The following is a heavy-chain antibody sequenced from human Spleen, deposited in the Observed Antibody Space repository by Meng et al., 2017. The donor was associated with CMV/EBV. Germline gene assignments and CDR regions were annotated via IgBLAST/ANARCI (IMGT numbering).Heavy chain of an antibody. V-gene: IGHV3-66*01. CDR2: IYSGGST. Sequence: EGQLVGSGGGLVQPGGSLRLSCAASGFTVSSNYMSWVRQAPGKGLEWVSVIYSGGSTYYADSAKGRFTISRDNSKNTLYLQMNSLRAEDTAVYYCARGPPGDFWSPPPHYFDYWGQGTLVTVSS. CDR3: ARGPPGDFWSPPPHYFDY. J-gene: IGHJ4*02. CDR1: GFTVSSNY. D-gene: IGHD3-3*01.